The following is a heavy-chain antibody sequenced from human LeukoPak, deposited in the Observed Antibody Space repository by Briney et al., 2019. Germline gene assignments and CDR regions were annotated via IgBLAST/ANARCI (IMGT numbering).Heavy chain of an antibody. Sequence: SETLSLTCAVYGGSFSGFYWTWIRQPPGKGLEWVGEIIHTGSTNYNPSLKSRVTISADTSKNQFSLNLTSVTAADTAVYYCARIWGGYWGQGTLVTVPS. CDR1: GGSFSGFY. CDR2: IIHTGST. CDR3: ARIWGGY. D-gene: IGHD3-16*01. V-gene: IGHV4-34*12. J-gene: IGHJ4*02.